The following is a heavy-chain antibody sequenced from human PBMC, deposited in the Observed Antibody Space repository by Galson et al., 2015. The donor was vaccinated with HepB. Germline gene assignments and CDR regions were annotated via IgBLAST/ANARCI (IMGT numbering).Heavy chain of an antibody. V-gene: IGHV3-48*02. J-gene: IGHJ4*02. CDR3: ARDIWPGDSGSYYPFDY. Sequence: SLRLSCAASGFTFSSYSMNWVRQAPGKGLGWVSYISSSSSTIYYADSVEGRFTISRDNAKNSLYLLMNSLRDEDTAVYYCARDIWPGDSGSYYPFDYWGQGTLVTVSS. CDR1: GFTFSSYS. CDR2: ISSSSSTI. D-gene: IGHD1-26*01.